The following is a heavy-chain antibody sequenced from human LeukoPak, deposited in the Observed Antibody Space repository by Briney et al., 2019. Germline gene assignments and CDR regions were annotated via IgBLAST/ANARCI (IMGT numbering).Heavy chain of an antibody. CDR1: GFTFSSYA. Sequence: GGSLRLSCAASGFTFSSYAMSWVRQAPRKGLEWVSAISGSGGSTYYADSVKGQFTISRDNSKNTLYLQMNRLRAEDTGVYNCTRGEVYWYWSYIDYWGKGTPVTVSS. V-gene: IGHV3-23*01. CDR3: TRGEVYWYWSYIDY. CDR2: ISGSGGST. D-gene: IGHD2-8*02. J-gene: IGHJ4*02.